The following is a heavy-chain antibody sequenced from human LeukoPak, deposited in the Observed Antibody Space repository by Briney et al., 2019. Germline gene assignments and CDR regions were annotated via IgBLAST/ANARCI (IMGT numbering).Heavy chain of an antibody. Sequence: GGSLRLSCAASGFAFSTFGMRWVRQAPRKGPEWVSTIDISGGPTYYADSVKGRFTISRDNSKNSLYLQMNSLRAEDTAVYYCAKIVGNYGFDFWGQGTLVTVSS. J-gene: IGHJ4*02. CDR2: IDISGGPT. V-gene: IGHV3-23*01. CDR3: AKIVGNYGFDF. CDR1: GFAFSTFG. D-gene: IGHD1-26*01.